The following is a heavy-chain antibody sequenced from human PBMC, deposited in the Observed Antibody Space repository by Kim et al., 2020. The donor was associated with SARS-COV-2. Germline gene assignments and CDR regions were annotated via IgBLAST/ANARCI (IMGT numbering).Heavy chain of an antibody. CDR2: IYSGGST. Sequence: GGSLRLSCAASGFTVSSNYMSWVRQAPGKGLEWVSVIYSGGSTYYADSVKGRFTISRDNSKNTLYLQMNSLRAEDTAVYYCAREKYYYGSGENYYYYYYMDVWGKGTTVTVSS. CDR3: AREKYYYGSGENYYYYYYMDV. V-gene: IGHV3-66*01. J-gene: IGHJ6*03. CDR1: GFTVSSNY. D-gene: IGHD3-10*01.